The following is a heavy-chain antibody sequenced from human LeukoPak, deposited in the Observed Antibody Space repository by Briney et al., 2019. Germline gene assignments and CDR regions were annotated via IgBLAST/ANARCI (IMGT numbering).Heavy chain of an antibody. CDR1: GYTFTGYY. J-gene: IGHJ6*02. V-gene: IGHV1-2*02. CDR3: ARDRVVVVPAAXRSXHYYYYGMDV. Sequence: GASVKVSCKASGYTFTGYYMHWVRQAPGQGLEWMGWINPNSGGTNYAQKFQGRVTMTRDTSISTAYMELSRLRSDDTAVYYCARDRVVVVPAAXRSXHYYYYGMDVWGQGTTVTVSS. CDR2: INPNSGGT. D-gene: IGHD2-2*01.